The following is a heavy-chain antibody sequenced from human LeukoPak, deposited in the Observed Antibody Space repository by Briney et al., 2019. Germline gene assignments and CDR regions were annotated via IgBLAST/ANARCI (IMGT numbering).Heavy chain of an antibody. CDR1: GFAFDDYA. CDR2: IHKDGTT. Sequence: GGSLRLSCAASGFAFDDYAMHWVRQPPGKVPEWVSLIHKDGTTHYAESVKGRFAISRDNSKKSLYLQINSLTTEDTALYYCGKTRRSGTEYADFDRWGQGTLVTVSS. J-gene: IGHJ4*02. D-gene: IGHD1-26*01. V-gene: IGHV3-43*02. CDR3: GKTRRSGTEYADFDR.